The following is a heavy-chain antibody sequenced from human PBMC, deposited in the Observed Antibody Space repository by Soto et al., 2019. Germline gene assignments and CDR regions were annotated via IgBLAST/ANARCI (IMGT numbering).Heavy chain of an antibody. D-gene: IGHD4-17*01. V-gene: IGHV1-69*13. J-gene: IGHJ4*02. CDR1: GGTFSSYA. CDR3: ARTLYGDNVDY. Sequence: ASVKVSCKASGGTFSSYAISWVRQAPGQGLEWMGGIIPIFGTANYAQKFQGRVTITADGSISTAYMELSSLRSEDTAVYYCARTLYGDNVDYWGQGTLVTVSS. CDR2: IIPIFGTA.